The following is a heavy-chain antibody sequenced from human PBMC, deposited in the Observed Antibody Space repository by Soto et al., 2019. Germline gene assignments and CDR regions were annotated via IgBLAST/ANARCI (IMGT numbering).Heavy chain of an antibody. CDR2: INQDGSAK. D-gene: IGHD2-15*01. V-gene: IGHV3-7*05. CDR3: GRGFGGTH. Sequence: EVQLVESGGGLVQPGGSLRLSCAASGFTFNNYYMVWVRQAPGRGLEWVANINQDGSAKYYLDSVKGRFTISRDNAKSSLYLQINSQRAEDTATYYCGRGFGGTHWGQGSLVTVSS. J-gene: IGHJ4*02. CDR1: GFTFNNYY.